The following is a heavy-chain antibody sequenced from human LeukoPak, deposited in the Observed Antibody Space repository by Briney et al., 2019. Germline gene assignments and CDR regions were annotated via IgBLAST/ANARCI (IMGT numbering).Heavy chain of an antibody. V-gene: IGHV3-30*02. CDR2: IRYGGSNY. J-gene: IGHJ5*02. CDR1: GFTFSSYG. Sequence: GGSLRLSCAASGFTFSSYGMHWVRQAPGKGLEWVAFIRYGGSNYYSEYAVKGRFSITSDNAKNPLYLIMNRLSADDAVEYYCAKDKGSEYYVWESYRYCNWFDPWGQGTLVTVSS. CDR3: AKDKGSEYYVWESYRYCNWFDP. D-gene: IGHD3-16*02.